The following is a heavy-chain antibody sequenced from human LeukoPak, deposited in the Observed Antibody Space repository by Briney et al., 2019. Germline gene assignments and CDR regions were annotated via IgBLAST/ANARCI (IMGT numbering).Heavy chain of an antibody. CDR1: GFTFSSYG. D-gene: IGHD3-10*01. CDR3: ARGPSGHLAYYYMDV. V-gene: IGHV3-7*01. CDR2: IKQDGSEK. J-gene: IGHJ6*03. Sequence: GGSLRLSCAASGFTFSSYGMHWVRQAPGKGLEWVANIKQDGSEKYYVDSVKGRFTISRDNAKNSLYLQMNSLRAEDTAVYYCARGPSGHLAYYYMDVWGKGTTVTISS.